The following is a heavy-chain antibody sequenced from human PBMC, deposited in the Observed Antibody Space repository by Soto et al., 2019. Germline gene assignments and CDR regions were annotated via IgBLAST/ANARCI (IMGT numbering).Heavy chain of an antibody. CDR3: ATDLHKKDSSRWYGFAFDY. CDR2: FDPEDGET. J-gene: IGHJ4*02. D-gene: IGHD6-13*01. CDR1: GYTLTELS. V-gene: IGHV1-24*01. Sequence: QVQLVQSGAEVKKPGASVKVSCKVSGYTLTELSMHWVRQAPGKGLEWMGGFDPEDGETIYAQKFQGRVTMTEDTSTDTACMELSSLRSEDTAVYYCATDLHKKDSSRWYGFAFDYWGQGTLVTVSS.